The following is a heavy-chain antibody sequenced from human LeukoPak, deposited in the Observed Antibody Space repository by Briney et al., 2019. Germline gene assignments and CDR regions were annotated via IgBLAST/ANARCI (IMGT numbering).Heavy chain of an antibody. Sequence: ISGSGATTYSADSVKGRFTISRHNSKNTLYLQMNSLRAEDTAVYYCAKAPVYYYYYMDVWGKGTTVTVSS. CDR3: AKAPVYYYYYMDV. V-gene: IGHV3-23*01. J-gene: IGHJ6*03. CDR2: ISGSGATT.